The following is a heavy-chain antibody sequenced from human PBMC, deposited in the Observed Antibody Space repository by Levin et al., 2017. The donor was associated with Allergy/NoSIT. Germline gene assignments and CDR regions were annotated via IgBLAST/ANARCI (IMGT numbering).Heavy chain of an antibody. D-gene: IGHD1-26*01. J-gene: IGHJ4*02. V-gene: IGHV3-23*01. CDR3: AKDGIWYYNF. CDR1: GFTFSNSA. Sequence: GGSLRLSCAASGFTFSNSAMSWVRQAPGKGLEWVSSLSGSGEYTYYADSVRGRFTISRDSSKNTLYLQMNSLRAEDTAIYYCAKDGIWYYNFWGQGTLVTVSS. CDR2: LSGSGEYT.